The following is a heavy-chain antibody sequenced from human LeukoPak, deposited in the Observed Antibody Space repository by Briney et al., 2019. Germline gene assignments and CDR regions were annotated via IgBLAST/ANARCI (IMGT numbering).Heavy chain of an antibody. J-gene: IGHJ4*02. V-gene: IGHV3-48*01. CDR1: GFTFSGYS. CDR2: ISSSSSTI. D-gene: IGHD2/OR15-2a*01. CDR3: AKASFRYYFDY. Sequence: PGGSLRLSCAASGFTFSGYSMNWVRQAPGKGLEWVSYISSSSSTIYYADSVKGRFTISRDNSKNTLYLQMNSLRAEDTAVYYCAKASFRYYFDYWGQGTLVTVSS.